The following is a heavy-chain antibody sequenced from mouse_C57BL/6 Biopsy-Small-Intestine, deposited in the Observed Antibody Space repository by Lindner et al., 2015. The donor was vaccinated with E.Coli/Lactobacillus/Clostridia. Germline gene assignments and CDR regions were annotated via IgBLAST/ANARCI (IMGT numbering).Heavy chain of an antibody. D-gene: IGHD3-3*01. Sequence: VQLQESGAELVRPGTSVKMSCTASGYTFTNYWIGWAKQRPGHGLEWIGDIYPGGGYTNYNEKFKSKATLTADKSSSTAYMQFSSLTSEDSAIYFCARKGREGYFDVWGTGTTVTVSS. V-gene: IGHV1-63*01. J-gene: IGHJ1*03. CDR1: GYTFTNYW. CDR3: ARKGREGYFDV. CDR2: IYPGGGYT.